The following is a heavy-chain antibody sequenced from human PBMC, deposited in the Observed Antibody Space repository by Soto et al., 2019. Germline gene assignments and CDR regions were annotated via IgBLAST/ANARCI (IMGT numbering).Heavy chain of an antibody. CDR3: AVRRRFGEGRDY. Sequence: QVQLQESCQGLVKPSQTLSLTCTVSGGSISSGGYYWSWIRQHPGKGLEWIGYIYYSGSTYYNPSLKSRVTISVDTSKNQFSLKLSSVTAADTAVYYCAVRRRFGEGRDYWGQGTLVTVSS. D-gene: IGHD3-10*01. V-gene: IGHV4-31*03. CDR2: IYYSGST. J-gene: IGHJ4*02. CDR1: GGSISSGGYY.